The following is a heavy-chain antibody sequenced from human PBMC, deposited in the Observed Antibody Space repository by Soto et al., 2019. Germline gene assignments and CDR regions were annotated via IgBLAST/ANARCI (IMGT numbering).Heavy chain of an antibody. Sequence: ASVKVSCKASGYTFTSYDIDWVRQATGQGLEWMGWMNPDSGNTGYAQKFQGRVTLTRNTSISTAYMELSSLRSEDTAVYYCARDGPLRDYYYYYMDVWGKGTTVTVSS. CDR3: ARDGPLRDYYYYYMDV. CDR2: MNPDSGNT. J-gene: IGHJ6*03. D-gene: IGHD4-17*01. CDR1: GYTFTSYD. V-gene: IGHV1-8*01.